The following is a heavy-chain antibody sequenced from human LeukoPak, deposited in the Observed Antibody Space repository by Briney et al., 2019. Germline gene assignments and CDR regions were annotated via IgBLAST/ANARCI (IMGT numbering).Heavy chain of an antibody. V-gene: IGHV3-9*01. CDR2: ISWNSGSI. J-gene: IGHJ4*02. Sequence: SLRLSCAASGFTFDDYAMHWVRQAPGKGLEWVSGISWNSGSIGYADSVKGRFTISRDNAKNSLYLQMNSLRAEDTALYYCAKDTNRMRATISGVYFDYWGQGTLVTVSS. CDR1: GFTFDDYA. CDR3: AKDTNRMRATISGVYFDY. D-gene: IGHD3-3*01.